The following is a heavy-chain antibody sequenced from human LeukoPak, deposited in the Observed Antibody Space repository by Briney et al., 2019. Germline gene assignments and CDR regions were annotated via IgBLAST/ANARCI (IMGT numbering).Heavy chain of an antibody. CDR1: GFIFHNYA. D-gene: IGHD3-22*01. CDR2: ISGRGGTT. J-gene: IGHJ4*02. CDR3: AKGRGAVAITFLDY. Sequence: PGGSLRLSCAASGFIFHNYAMSWVRQAPGKGLEWESGISGRGGTTYYADSVKGRFTISRDNSQNTMYLQLDSLRAEDTAAYYFAKGRGAVAITFLDYWGQGTLVTVSS. V-gene: IGHV3-23*01.